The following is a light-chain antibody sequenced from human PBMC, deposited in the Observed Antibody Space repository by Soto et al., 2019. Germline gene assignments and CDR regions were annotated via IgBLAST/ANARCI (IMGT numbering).Light chain of an antibody. CDR3: QQCNNWPYT. CDR1: QSVSSN. Sequence: EIVMTQSPATLSVSPGERATLSCRASQSVSSNLAWYQQKPGQAPRLLIYGASTRATGIPARFSGSGSGTEVTLTISSLQSEDFAVYYCQQCNNWPYTFGQGTKLEIK. J-gene: IGKJ2*01. CDR2: GAS. V-gene: IGKV3-15*01.